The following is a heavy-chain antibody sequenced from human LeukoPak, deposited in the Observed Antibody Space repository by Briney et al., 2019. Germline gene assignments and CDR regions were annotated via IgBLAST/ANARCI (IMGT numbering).Heavy chain of an antibody. CDR1: GFTFSNFG. V-gene: IGHV3-30*02. D-gene: IGHD6-13*01. CDR3: AKVLSSSWGYFGF. Sequence: PGGSLRLSCAASGFTFSNFGMHWVRQAPGKGLEWVAFIRNDGGDKYYADSVKGRFTISRDNSKNTLYLQMNSLRAEDTAVYYCAKVLSSSWGYFGFWGQGTLLTVSS. J-gene: IGHJ4*02. CDR2: IRNDGGDK.